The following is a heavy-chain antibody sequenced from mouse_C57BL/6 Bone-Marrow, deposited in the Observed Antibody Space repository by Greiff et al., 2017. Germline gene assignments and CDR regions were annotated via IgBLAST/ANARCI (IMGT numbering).Heavy chain of an antibody. V-gene: IGHV1-81*01. J-gene: IGHJ1*03. CDR3: ARDSIYWYFDV. CDR2: IYPRSGNT. CDR1: GYTFTSYG. D-gene: IGHD2-10*02. Sequence: VKLMESGAELARPGASVKLSCKASGYTFTSYGISWVKQRTGQGLEWIGEIYPRSGNTYYNEKFKGKATLTADKSSSTAYMELRSLTSEDSAVXFCARDSIYWYFDVWGTGTTVTVSS.